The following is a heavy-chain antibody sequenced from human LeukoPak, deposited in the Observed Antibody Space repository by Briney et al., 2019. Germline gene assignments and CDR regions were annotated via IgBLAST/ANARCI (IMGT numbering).Heavy chain of an antibody. Sequence: SETLSLTCTVSGYSISSGYYWSWIRQPPGKGLEWIGEINHSGSTNYNPSLKSRVTISVDTSKNQFSLKLSSVTAADTAVYYCARDLRGRVTMVRGVVRSHNWFDPWGQGTLVTVSS. CDR3: ARDLRGRVTMVRGVVRSHNWFDP. V-gene: IGHV4-38-2*02. J-gene: IGHJ5*02. CDR2: INHSGST. D-gene: IGHD3-10*01. CDR1: GYSISSGYY.